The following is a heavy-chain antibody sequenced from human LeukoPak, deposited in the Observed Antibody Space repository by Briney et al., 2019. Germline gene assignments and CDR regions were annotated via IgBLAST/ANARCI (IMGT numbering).Heavy chain of an antibody. CDR3: ARGLDYDFWSGPHPPDRLNWFDP. V-gene: IGHV1-69*05. CDR1: GGTFSTYT. D-gene: IGHD3-3*01. CDR2: IIPIFGTT. J-gene: IGHJ5*02. Sequence: GASVKVSCKASGGTFSTYTITWVRQAPGQGLEWMGRIIPIFGTTNYAQKFQGRVTMTRDTSTSTVYMELSSLRSEDTAVYYCARGLDYDFWSGPHPPDRLNWFDPWGQGTLVTVSS.